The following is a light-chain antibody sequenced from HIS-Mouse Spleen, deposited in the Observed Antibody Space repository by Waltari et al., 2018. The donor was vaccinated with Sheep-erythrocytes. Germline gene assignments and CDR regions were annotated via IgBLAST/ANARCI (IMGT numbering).Light chain of an antibody. CDR3: QAWDSSIVV. CDR2: QDT. V-gene: IGLV3-1*01. J-gene: IGLJ2*01. Sequence: SSDLTQPPSVSVSPGQTASITCSGANLGDKYPCWYQQKPGQSPVLVIYQDTKRPSGIPERFSGSNSGNTATLTISGTQAMDEADYYCQAWDSSIVVFGGGTKLTVL. CDR1: NLGDKY.